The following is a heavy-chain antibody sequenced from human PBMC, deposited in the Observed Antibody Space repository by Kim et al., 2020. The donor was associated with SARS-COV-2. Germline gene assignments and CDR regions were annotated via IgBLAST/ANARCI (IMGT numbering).Heavy chain of an antibody. D-gene: IGHD3-3*01. Sequence: ASVKVSCKVSGYTLTELSMHWVRQAPGKGLEWMGGFDPEDGETVYAQKFQGRVTMTEDTSTDTAYMELSSLRSEDTAVYYCATSPGVWRGYSANWFDPWGQGNLVTVSS. J-gene: IGHJ5*02. CDR3: ATSPGVWRGYSANWFDP. CDR2: FDPEDGET. V-gene: IGHV1-24*01. CDR1: GYTLTELS.